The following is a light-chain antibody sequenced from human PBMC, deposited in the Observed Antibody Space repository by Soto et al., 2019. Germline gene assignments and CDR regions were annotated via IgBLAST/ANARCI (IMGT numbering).Light chain of an antibody. CDR2: GAS. CDR1: QSVSSSY. CDR3: QQYGSSSLVT. J-gene: IGKJ3*01. V-gene: IGKV3-20*01. Sequence: EIVLTQSPGTLSLSPGERATLSCRASQSVSSSYLAWYQQKPGQAPRLLIYGASSRATGIPDRFSGSGSGTDFPLTISRLEPEDLAVYYCQQYGSSSLVTFGPGTKVDIK.